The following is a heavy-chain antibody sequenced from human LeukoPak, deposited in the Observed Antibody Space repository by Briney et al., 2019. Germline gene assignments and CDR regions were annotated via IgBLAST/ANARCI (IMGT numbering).Heavy chain of an antibody. CDR2: IKQDGSEK. J-gene: IGHJ4*02. V-gene: IGHV3-7*01. Sequence: GGSLRFSCAASGFTFSSYWMSWVRQAPGKGLEWVANIKQDGSEKYYVDSVKGRFTISRDNAKNSVSLQMNSLRAEDTAVYYCARDASGYSYGHQYWGQGALVTVSS. CDR1: GFTFSSYW. D-gene: IGHD5-12*01. CDR3: ARDASGYSYGHQY.